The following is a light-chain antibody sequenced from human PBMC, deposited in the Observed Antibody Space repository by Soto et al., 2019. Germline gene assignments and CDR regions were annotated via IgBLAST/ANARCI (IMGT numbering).Light chain of an antibody. J-gene: IGKJ2*01. CDR3: QQRSNWPPEYT. CDR1: QSVSSSY. Sequence: EIVLTQSPGTLSLSPGERATLSCRASQSVSSSYIAWYQQKPGQAPRLLIYGASSRATGIPDRFSGSGSGTDFTLTISRLEPEDFAVYYCQQRSNWPPEYTFGQGTKLEIK. V-gene: IGKV3D-20*02. CDR2: GAS.